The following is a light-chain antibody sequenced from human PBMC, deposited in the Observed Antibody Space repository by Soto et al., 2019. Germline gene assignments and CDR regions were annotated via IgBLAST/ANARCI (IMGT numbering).Light chain of an antibody. CDR1: QSVSSSY. CDR2: GAS. V-gene: IGKV3-20*01. Sequence: EIVLTQSPGTLSLSPGERATLSCRASQSVSSSYLAWYQQKLGQAPRLLIYGASSRATGIPDRFSGSGSGTDFTLTINRLEPEDFAVYYCQQYGSSPLAFGPGTKVDIK. J-gene: IGKJ3*01. CDR3: QQYGSSPLA.